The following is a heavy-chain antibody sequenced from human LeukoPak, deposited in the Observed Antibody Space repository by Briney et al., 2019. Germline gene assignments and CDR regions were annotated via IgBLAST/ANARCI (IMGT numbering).Heavy chain of an antibody. CDR2: IISSSSTI. CDR1: GFTFSSYS. V-gene: IGHV3-48*01. D-gene: IGHD3-22*01. J-gene: IGHJ4*02. Sequence: GGSLRLSCAASGFTFSSYSMNWVRQAPGKGLEWVSYIISSSSTIYYADSVKGRFTISRDNAKNSLYLQMNSMTAEDTAVYYCARVGYYDSSGTFDYWGQGTLVTVSS. CDR3: ARVGYYDSSGTFDY.